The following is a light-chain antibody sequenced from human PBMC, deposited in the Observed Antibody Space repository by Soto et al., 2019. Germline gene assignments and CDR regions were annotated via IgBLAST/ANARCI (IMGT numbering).Light chain of an antibody. CDR3: QSYDGSLSGYV. Sequence: QSVLTQPPSVSGAPGQRITISCTGGSSNIGANFDVHWYQHLPGTAPKLLIYENNNRPSGVPDRFSGSKSVTSASLAITGLQAEDEADYYCQSYDGSLSGYVFGTGTKV. J-gene: IGLJ1*01. CDR1: SSNIGANFD. CDR2: ENN. V-gene: IGLV1-40*01.